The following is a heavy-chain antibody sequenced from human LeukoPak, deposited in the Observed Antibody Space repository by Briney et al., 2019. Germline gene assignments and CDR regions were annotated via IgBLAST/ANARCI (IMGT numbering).Heavy chain of an antibody. Sequence: ASVKVSCKASGYTFTSYGISWVRQAPGQGLEWMGWISAYNGNTNYAQKLQGRVTMTTDTSTSTAYMELRSLRSDDTAVYYCARDSRRRPYYYDSSGYYSYWGQGTLVTVSS. CDR1: GYTFTSYG. J-gene: IGHJ4*02. CDR2: ISAYNGNT. CDR3: ARDSRRRPYYYDSSGYYSY. V-gene: IGHV1-18*01. D-gene: IGHD3-22*01.